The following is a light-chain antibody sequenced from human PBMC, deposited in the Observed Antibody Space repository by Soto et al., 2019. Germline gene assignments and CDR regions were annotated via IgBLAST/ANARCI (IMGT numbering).Light chain of an antibody. J-gene: IGKJ3*01. CDR3: QQRSNFFT. CDR2: DAS. Sequence: EIVLTQSPATLSLSPGERATLSCRASQSVSSYLAWYQQKPGQAPRLLIYDASNRATGIPARFSGSGSGTDFTLTISCLEPEDFAVYYCQQRSNFFTFGPGTKVDIK. CDR1: QSVSSY. V-gene: IGKV3-11*01.